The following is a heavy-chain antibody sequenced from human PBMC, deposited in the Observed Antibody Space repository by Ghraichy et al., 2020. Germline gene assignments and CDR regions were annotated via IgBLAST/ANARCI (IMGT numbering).Heavy chain of an antibody. CDR2: IRYEGDNK. J-gene: IGHJ5*02. CDR1: GFTFSSYG. V-gene: IGHV3-30*02. CDR3: AKDYYNDWPNWFDP. D-gene: IGHD3-22*01. Sequence: GGSLRLSCAASGFTFSSYGMHWVRQAPGKGLEWVAFIRYEGDNKYYGDSVKGRITISRDNSKNTLYLQMNSLTAEDTAVYYCAKDYYNDWPNWFDPWGQGTLVTVSS.